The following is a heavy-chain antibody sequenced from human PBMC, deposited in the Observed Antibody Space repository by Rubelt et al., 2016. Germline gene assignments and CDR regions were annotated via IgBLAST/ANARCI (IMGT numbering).Heavy chain of an antibody. Sequence: QVQLQESGPGLVKPSETLSLTCTVSGGSISGYYWSWIRQSPEKGLEWIGYIYYSGSTNYNPSLKSRVTISLDTSKNQLSLRLSSVTAADTAVYYCARQVRVLYYSDYWGQGTLVTVSS. J-gene: IGHJ4*02. CDR1: GGSISGYY. CDR3: ARQVRVLYYSDY. CDR2: IYYSGST. V-gene: IGHV4-59*08.